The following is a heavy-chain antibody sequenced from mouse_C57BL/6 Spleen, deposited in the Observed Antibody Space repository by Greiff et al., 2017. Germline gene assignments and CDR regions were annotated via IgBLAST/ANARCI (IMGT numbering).Heavy chain of an antibody. Sequence: QVQLQQPGAELVKPGASVKMSCKASGYTFTSYWITWVKQRPGQGLEWIGDIYPGSGSTNYNEKFKSKATLTVDTSASTAYMQLSSLTSEDSAVYYCARYQTGTYAMDYWGQGTSVTVSS. V-gene: IGHV1-55*01. J-gene: IGHJ4*01. CDR1: GYTFTSYW. D-gene: IGHD4-1*01. CDR3: ARYQTGTYAMDY. CDR2: IYPGSGST.